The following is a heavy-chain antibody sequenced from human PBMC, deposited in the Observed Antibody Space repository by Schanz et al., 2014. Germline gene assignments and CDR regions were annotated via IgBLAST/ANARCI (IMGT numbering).Heavy chain of an antibody. Sequence: QVQLVQSGAEVMKPGSSVKVSCKASGGTFSSYTINWVRQAPGQGPEWMGRIIPILDKTNYAQKFQGRVTMTADKSTSTVYMEVSGLRSEDTAVYYCAKVDRTRYYAMDVWGQGTTVTVSS. CDR2: IIPILDKT. J-gene: IGHJ6*02. V-gene: IGHV1-69*08. CDR3: AKVDRTRYYAMDV. D-gene: IGHD3-9*01. CDR1: GGTFSSYT.